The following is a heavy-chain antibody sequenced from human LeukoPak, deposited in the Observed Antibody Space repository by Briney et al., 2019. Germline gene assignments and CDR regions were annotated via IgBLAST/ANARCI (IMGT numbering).Heavy chain of an antibody. V-gene: IGHV1-69*05. J-gene: IGHJ6*03. D-gene: IGHD2-2*01. CDR2: IIPIFGTA. CDR1: GGTFSSYA. Sequence: SVKVSCKASGGTFSSYAISWVRQAPGQGLERMGRIIPIFGTANYAQKFQGRVTITTDESTSTAYMELSSLRSEDTAVYYCADCSSTSCYYYYYMDVWGKGTTVTVSS. CDR3: ADCSSTSCYYYYYMDV.